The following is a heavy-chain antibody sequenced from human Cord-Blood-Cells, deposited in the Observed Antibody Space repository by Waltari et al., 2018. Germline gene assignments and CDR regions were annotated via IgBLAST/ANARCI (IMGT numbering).Heavy chain of an antibody. V-gene: IGHV1-8*01. Sequence: QVQLVQSGEEGKKPGASVQVSCKASGYTFTRHDLNWVRQVTGQGLEWMGWMNPNSGNTGYAQKFQGRVTMTRNTSISTAYMELSSLRSEDTAVYYCASGWGLWDYWGQGTLVTVSS. CDR1: GYTFTRHD. J-gene: IGHJ4*02. D-gene: IGHD7-27*01. CDR2: MNPNSGNT. CDR3: ASGWGLWDY.